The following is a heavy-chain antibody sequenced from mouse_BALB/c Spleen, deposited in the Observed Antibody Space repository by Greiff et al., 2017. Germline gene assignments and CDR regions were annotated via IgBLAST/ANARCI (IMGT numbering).Heavy chain of an antibody. V-gene: IGHV5-9-4*01. J-gene: IGHJ1*01. Sequence: EVQRVESGGGLVKPGGSLKLSCAASGFTFSSYAMSWVRQSPEKRLEWVAEISSGGSYTYYPDTVTGRFTISRDNAKNTLYLEMSSLRSEDTAMYYCARDGGTTVEGYFDVWGAGTTVTVSS. D-gene: IGHD1-1*01. CDR1: GFTFSSYA. CDR2: ISSGGSYT. CDR3: ARDGGTTVEGYFDV.